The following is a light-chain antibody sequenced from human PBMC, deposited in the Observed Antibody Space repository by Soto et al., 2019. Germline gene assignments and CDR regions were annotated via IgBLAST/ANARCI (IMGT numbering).Light chain of an antibody. Sequence: QSALTQPASVSGSPGQSIAISCTGTSSDVGGYNYVSWYQQHPGKVPKLMIYDVSDRPSGVSNRFSGSKSGNTASLTISGLQAEDEADYYCSSYTSSSTYVFGIGTKV. CDR1: SSDVGGYNY. CDR2: DVS. V-gene: IGLV2-14*03. J-gene: IGLJ1*01. CDR3: SSYTSSSTYV.